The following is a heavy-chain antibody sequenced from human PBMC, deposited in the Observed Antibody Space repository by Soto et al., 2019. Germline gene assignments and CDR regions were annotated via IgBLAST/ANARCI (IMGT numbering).Heavy chain of an antibody. Sequence: EVQLVESGGGLVKPGGSLRLSCAASGFTFSSYSMNWVRQAPGKGLEWVSSISSSSSYTNYADSVKGRFTISRDNAKNSLYLQMNSLRAEDTAVYYCARGDSSWYVYWGQGTLVTVSS. CDR3: ARGDSSWYVY. V-gene: IGHV3-21*01. CDR2: ISSSSSYT. J-gene: IGHJ4*02. CDR1: GFTFSSYS. D-gene: IGHD6-13*01.